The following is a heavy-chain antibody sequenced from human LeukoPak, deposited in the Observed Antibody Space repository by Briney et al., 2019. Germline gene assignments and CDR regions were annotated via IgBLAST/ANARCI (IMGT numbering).Heavy chain of an antibody. J-gene: IGHJ4*02. V-gene: IGHV3-21*01. Sequence: GGSLRLSCAASGFTFSSYSMNWVRQAPGKGLEWVSSISSSSSYIYYADSVKGRFTISRDNAKSSLYLQMNSLRAEDTAVYYCAKEGDSSGYYFDYWGQGTLVTVSS. D-gene: IGHD3-22*01. CDR3: AKEGDSSGYYFDY. CDR2: ISSSSSYI. CDR1: GFTFSSYS.